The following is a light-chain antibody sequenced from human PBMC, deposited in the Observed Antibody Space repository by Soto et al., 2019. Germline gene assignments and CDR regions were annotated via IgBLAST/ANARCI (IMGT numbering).Light chain of an antibody. CDR3: QQYGSSPWT. CDR1: QSVSSSY. J-gene: IGKJ1*01. V-gene: IGKV3-20*01. Sequence: EIVLTQSPGTLSLSPGERATLSCRASQSVSSSYLAWCQQKPGQAPRLLIYGVSSRATGSPDRFSGSGSGTDFTLTISRLEPEDFAVYYCQQYGSSPWTFGQGTKVEIK. CDR2: GVS.